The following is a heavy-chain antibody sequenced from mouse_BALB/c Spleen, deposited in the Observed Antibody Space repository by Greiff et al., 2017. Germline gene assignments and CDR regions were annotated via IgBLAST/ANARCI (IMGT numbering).Heavy chain of an antibody. V-gene: IGHV14-3*02. CDR3: STAAPAWFAY. CDR1: GFNIKDTY. D-gene: IGHD1-2*01. Sequence: VQLQQSGAELVKPGASVKLSCTASGFNIKDTYMHWVKQRPEQGLEWIGRIDTANGNTKYDPKFQGKATITADTSSNTAYLQLSSLTSEDTAVYYCSTAAPAWFAYWGQGTLVTVSA. CDR2: IDTANGNT. J-gene: IGHJ3*01.